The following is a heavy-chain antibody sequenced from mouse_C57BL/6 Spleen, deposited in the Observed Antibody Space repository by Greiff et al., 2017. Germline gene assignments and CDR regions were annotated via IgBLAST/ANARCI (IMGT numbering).Heavy chain of an antibody. CDR2: ISSGGSYT. Sequence: EVKLVESGGDLVKPGGSLKLSCAASGFTFSSYGMSWVRQTPDKRLEWVATISSGGSYTYYPDSVKGRFTISRDNAKNTLYLQMSSLKSEDTAMYYCARQSDGYDEVAMDYWGQGTSVTVSS. J-gene: IGHJ4*01. D-gene: IGHD2-2*01. CDR1: GFTFSSYG. CDR3: ARQSDGYDEVAMDY. V-gene: IGHV5-6*01.